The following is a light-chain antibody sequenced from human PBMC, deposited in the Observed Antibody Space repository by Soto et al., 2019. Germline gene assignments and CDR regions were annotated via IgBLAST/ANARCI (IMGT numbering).Light chain of an antibody. CDR2: AAS. CDR3: EKYDSVPWT. J-gene: IGKJ3*01. Sequence: DIQMTQSPSSLSASVGDRVTITCRASQGISSSLAWYQQKPGNAPKLLIYAASTLQSGVPSRFSGSGSGTDFTLTISSLQPEDFATYYCEKYDSVPWTFGPGTKVEIQ. CDR1: QGISSS. V-gene: IGKV1-27*01.